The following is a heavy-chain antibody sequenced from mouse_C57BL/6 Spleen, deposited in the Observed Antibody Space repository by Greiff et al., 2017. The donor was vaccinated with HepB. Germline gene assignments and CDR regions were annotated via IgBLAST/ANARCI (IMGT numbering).Heavy chain of an antibody. Sequence: EVMLVESGGGLVKPGGSLKLSCAASGFTFSDYGMHWVRQAPEKGLEWVAYISSGSSTIYYADTVKGRFTISGDNAKNTLFLQMTSLRSEDTAMYYCARGRYGYDGAWFAYWGQGTLVTVSA. CDR3: ARGRYGYDGAWFAY. V-gene: IGHV5-17*01. J-gene: IGHJ3*01. CDR1: GFTFSDYG. D-gene: IGHD2-2*01. CDR2: ISSGSSTI.